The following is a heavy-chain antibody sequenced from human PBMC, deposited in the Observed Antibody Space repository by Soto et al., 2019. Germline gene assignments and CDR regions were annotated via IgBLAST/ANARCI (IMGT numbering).Heavy chain of an antibody. D-gene: IGHD6-19*01. Sequence: GGSLRLSCAASGFTFSSYWMHWVRQAPGKGLVWVSRINSDGSSTSYADSVKGRFTISRDNAKNTLYLQMNSLRAEDTAVYYCARDLRVAVASYYFDYWGQGTLVTVSS. CDR2: INSDGSST. J-gene: IGHJ4*02. CDR3: ARDLRVAVASYYFDY. CDR1: GFTFSSYW. V-gene: IGHV3-74*01.